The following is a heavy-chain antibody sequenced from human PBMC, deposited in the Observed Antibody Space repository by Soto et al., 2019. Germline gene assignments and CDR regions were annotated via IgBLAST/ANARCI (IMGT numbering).Heavy chain of an antibody. CDR1: GFTFTDYW. CDR2: INPSGHST. J-gene: IGHJ2*01. Sequence: ASVKVCCKASGFTFTDYWMHWVRQAPGQGLEWMGVINPSGHSTMHAQKFQGRVIMTRDTSTSTVYMDLSSLRSEDTAVYYCARDNSMTVAGQMNWSFDPPGRGSLVPVSS. D-gene: IGHD6-19*01. CDR3: ARDNSMTVAGQMNWSFDP. V-gene: IGHV1-46*01.